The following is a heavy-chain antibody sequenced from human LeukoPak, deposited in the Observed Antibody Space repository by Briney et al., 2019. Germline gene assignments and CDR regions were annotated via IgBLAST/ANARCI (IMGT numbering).Heavy chain of an antibody. J-gene: IGHJ4*02. V-gene: IGHV1-8*01. CDR3: ARGRPLRDGYNLYY. CDR1: GGTFSSYD. Sequence: ASVKVSCKASGGTFSSYDIHWVRQATGQGLEWMGWMNPNSGNTGYAQKFQGRVTMTRNTSISTAYMGLSSLRSEDTAVYYCARGRPLRDGYNLYYWGQGTLVTVSS. D-gene: IGHD5-12*01. CDR2: MNPNSGNT.